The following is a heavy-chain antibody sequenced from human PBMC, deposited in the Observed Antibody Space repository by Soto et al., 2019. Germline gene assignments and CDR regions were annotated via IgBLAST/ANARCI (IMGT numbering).Heavy chain of an antibody. V-gene: IGHV1-2*02. Sequence: ASVKVSCKASGYTFTGYYLHWVRQAPGQGLEWMGWINPNGGGRNYAQKFQGRATMTRDTSINTAYMELNNLGSDDTAVYYCTRDYGGYCSGDACYFGSLDSWGQGTLVTVSS. CDR3: TRDYGGYCSGDACYFGSLDS. J-gene: IGHJ5*01. D-gene: IGHD2-15*01. CDR2: INPNGGGR. CDR1: GYTFTGYY.